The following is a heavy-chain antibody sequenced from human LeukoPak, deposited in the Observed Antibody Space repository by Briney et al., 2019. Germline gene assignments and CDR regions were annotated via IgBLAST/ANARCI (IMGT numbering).Heavy chain of an antibody. CDR2: IYYSGST. D-gene: IGHD6-19*01. CDR3: ARLQKGYSSGWYLDY. J-gene: IGHJ4*02. V-gene: IGHV4-59*08. CDR1: GGSISSYY. Sequence: PSETLSLTCTVSGGSISSYYWSWIRQPPGKGLEWIGYIYYSGSTNYNPSLKSRVTISVDTSKNQFSLKLSSVTAADTAVYYCARLQKGYSSGWYLDYWGQGTLVTVSS.